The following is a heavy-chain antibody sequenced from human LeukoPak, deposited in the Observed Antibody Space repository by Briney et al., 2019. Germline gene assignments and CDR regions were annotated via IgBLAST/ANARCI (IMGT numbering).Heavy chain of an antibody. V-gene: IGHV3-7*01. Sequence: GGSLRLSCAASGFTFSNHWMSWVRQAPGKGLEWVANIKEDGSEKYYVDSVKGRFTISRDNAKNSLFLQMNSLRADDTAVYYCARAVWFSADYWGQGTLVTVSS. D-gene: IGHD3-9*01. J-gene: IGHJ4*02. CDR2: IKEDGSEK. CDR1: GFTFSNHW. CDR3: ARAVWFSADY.